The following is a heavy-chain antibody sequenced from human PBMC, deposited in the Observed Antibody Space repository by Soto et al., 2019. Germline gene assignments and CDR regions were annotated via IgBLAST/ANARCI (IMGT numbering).Heavy chain of an antibody. CDR1: GGSINSSYW. J-gene: IGHJ4*02. Sequence: QVQLQESGPGLVKPSETLSLTCVVSGGSINSSYWWNWVRQPPGKGLEWIGEISQGGSTNFNPSLKSRATISVDKSKNHLSLKLDSVTAADTAVYYCAREVSGIQAFDYWGQGTLVTVSS. CDR3: AREVSGIQAFDY. D-gene: IGHD2-21*01. CDR2: ISQGGST. V-gene: IGHV4-4*02.